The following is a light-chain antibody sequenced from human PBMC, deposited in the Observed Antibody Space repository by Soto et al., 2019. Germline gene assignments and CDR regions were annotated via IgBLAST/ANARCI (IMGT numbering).Light chain of an antibody. J-gene: IGKJ1*01. Sequence: DIQMTQSPSTLSASVGDRVTITCRASQSISSWLAWYQQKPGIAPKLLIYEASTLNSGVPSRFSGSGSGTEFTLTISSLQPDDCATYYCQQYNGNSRTFGQGTKVEIK. CDR3: QQYNGNSRT. CDR1: QSISSW. CDR2: EAS. V-gene: IGKV1-5*03.